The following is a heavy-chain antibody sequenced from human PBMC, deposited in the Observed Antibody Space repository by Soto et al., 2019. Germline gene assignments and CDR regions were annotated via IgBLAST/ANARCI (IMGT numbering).Heavy chain of an antibody. V-gene: IGHV4-39*01. CDR3: ARHDDSGSFINGFDI. J-gene: IGHJ3*02. D-gene: IGHD1-26*01. CDR1: GGSISSSGYF. Sequence: QLQLQESGPGLVKPSETLSLTCTVSGGSISSSGYFWGWIRQSPEKGLEWIGTVRYSGSTYYHPSLKRRVTISLDTSTNQFSLKLSSVTAADTAVYYCARHDDSGSFINGFDIWGQGTMVTVS. CDR2: VRYSGST.